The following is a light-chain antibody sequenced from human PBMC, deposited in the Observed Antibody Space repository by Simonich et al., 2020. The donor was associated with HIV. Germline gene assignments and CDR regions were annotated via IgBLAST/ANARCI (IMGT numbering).Light chain of an antibody. CDR2: WAA. J-gene: IGKJ1*01. CDR3: QQYYSNPLA. CDR1: QSVLYSSNNKNY. V-gene: IGKV4-1*01. Sequence: DIVMTQSPDSLSVSLGERATINCKSSQSVLYSSNNKNYLAWYKQKPGQPPTLLIYWAATRESGVPDRFSGSGSGTDFTLTISSLQAEDVAVYYCQQYYSNPLAFGQGTKVEIK.